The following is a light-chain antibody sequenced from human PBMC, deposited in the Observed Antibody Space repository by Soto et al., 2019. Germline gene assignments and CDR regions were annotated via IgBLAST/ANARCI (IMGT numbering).Light chain of an antibody. Sequence: QSVLTQTPLASGTPGQTVTISCSGSRSNIGNNAVSWYQQFPGTAPKLLIYNNKQRPSGVPDRFSGSKSGTSASLAISGLQSEDEADYYCATWDDSLNARGVFGGGTKLTVL. CDR1: RSNIGNNA. CDR2: NNK. J-gene: IGLJ3*02. V-gene: IGLV1-44*01. CDR3: ATWDDSLNARGV.